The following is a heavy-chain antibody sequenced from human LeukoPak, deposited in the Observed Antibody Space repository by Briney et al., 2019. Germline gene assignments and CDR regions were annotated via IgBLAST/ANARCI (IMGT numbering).Heavy chain of an antibody. Sequence: GGSLRLSCAASGFTFSSYWMSWVRQAPGKGLEWVANIKQDGSEKYYVDSVKGRLTISRDNAKNSLYLQMNSLRAEDTAVYYCARDPPLVAGSFDYWGQGTLVTVSS. CDR2: IKQDGSEK. V-gene: IGHV3-7*01. CDR3: ARDPPLVAGSFDY. D-gene: IGHD2-15*01. CDR1: GFTFSSYW. J-gene: IGHJ4*02.